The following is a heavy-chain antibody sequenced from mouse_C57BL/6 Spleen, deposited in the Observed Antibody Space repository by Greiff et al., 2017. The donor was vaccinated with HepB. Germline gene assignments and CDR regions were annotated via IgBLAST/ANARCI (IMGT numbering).Heavy chain of an antibody. Sequence: EVQRVESGGGLVKPGGSLKLSCAASGFTFSSYAMSWVRQTPEKRLEWVATISDGGSYTYYPDNVKGRFTISRDNAKNNLYLQMSHLQSEDTAMYYCARERPYGYAFDYWGQGTTLTVSS. CDR3: ARERPYGYAFDY. J-gene: IGHJ2*01. V-gene: IGHV5-4*01. CDR2: ISDGGSYT. D-gene: IGHD2-2*01. CDR1: GFTFSSYA.